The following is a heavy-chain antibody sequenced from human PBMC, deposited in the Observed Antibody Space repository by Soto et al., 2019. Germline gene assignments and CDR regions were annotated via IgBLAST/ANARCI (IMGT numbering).Heavy chain of an antibody. CDR3: ARDSIEYDSSGYYWVY. Sequence: QVQLVESGGGVVQPGRSLRLSCAASGFTFSSYGMHWVRQAPGKGLEWVAVIWYDGSNKYYADTVKGRFTISRDNSKNTLYLQMISLRAEDTAVYYCARDSIEYDSSGYYWVYWGQGTLVTVSS. V-gene: IGHV3-33*01. CDR1: GFTFSSYG. J-gene: IGHJ4*02. CDR2: IWYDGSNK. D-gene: IGHD3-22*01.